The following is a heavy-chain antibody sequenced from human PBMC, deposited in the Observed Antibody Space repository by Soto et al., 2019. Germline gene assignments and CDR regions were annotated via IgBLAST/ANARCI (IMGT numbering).Heavy chain of an antibody. D-gene: IGHD3-10*01. J-gene: IGHJ4*02. CDR1: GFTFSTYS. CDR3: ARVFHYGLGSYPHDY. CDR2: ISSSGTSI. Sequence: EVQLVESGGGLVKPGRSLRLSCAASGFTFSTYSMNWVRQAPGKGLEWVSSISSSGTSIYYADSLKGRLTISRDNAKNSRYLQMNSLRAEDTAVYYCARVFHYGLGSYPHDYWGQGTLVTVSS. V-gene: IGHV3-21*01.